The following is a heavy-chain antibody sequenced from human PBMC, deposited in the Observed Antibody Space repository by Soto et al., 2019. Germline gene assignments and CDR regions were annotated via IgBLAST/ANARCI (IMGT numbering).Heavy chain of an antibody. V-gene: IGHV3-30*18. J-gene: IGHJ5*02. CDR3: AKDSGYTSSWFGWFDP. Sequence: QVQLVESGGGVVQPGRSLRLSCAASGFTFSTYAMHWVRQAPGKGLEWVAVISYDGSNKYYADSVKGRFTISRDNSKNTLYMQMNSLRAEDKAVYYCAKDSGYTSSWFGWFDPWGQGTLVTVSS. D-gene: IGHD6-13*01. CDR2: ISYDGSNK. CDR1: GFTFSTYA.